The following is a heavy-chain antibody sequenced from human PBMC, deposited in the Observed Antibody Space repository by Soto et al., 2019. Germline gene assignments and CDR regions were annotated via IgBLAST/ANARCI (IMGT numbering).Heavy chain of an antibody. CDR1: GGSFSGFF. CDR3: VRGQWLARGEY. V-gene: IGHV4-34*02. CDR2: INHSGST. J-gene: IGHJ4*02. D-gene: IGHD6-19*01. Sequence: QVQLQQWGAGLLKPSETLSLTCTVHGGSFSGFFWTWIRQPPGKGPEWIGEINHSGSTNYNPSLKSRVTISGDMSENQFSLRLTSVTAADTGVYYCVRGQWLARGEYWGQGTLVTVSS.